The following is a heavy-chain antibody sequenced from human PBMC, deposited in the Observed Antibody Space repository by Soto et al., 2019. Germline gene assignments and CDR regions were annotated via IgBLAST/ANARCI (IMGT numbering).Heavy chain of an antibody. CDR1: GFTFTSSA. D-gene: IGHD3-3*01. J-gene: IGHJ6*02. Sequence: GASVKVSCKASGFTFTSSAVQWVRQARGQRLEWIGWIVVGSGNTNYAQKFQERVTITRDMSTSTAYMELSSLRSEDTAVYYCAAVQLRFLEWLPLDVSGQGTTVTV. CDR2: IVVGSGNT. CDR3: AAVQLRFLEWLPLDV. V-gene: IGHV1-58*01.